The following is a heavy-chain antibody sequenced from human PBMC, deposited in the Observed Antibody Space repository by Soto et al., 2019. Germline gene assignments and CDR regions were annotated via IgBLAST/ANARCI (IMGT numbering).Heavy chain of an antibody. V-gene: IGHV5-51*01. CDR1: GDSFTSYW. CDR3: AKRGKESTRSFWFDP. CDR2: IYPGDSDT. D-gene: IGHD2-2*01. Sequence: PXDSLTISCKSSGDSFTSYWIALVRQMAGKGLEWMGIIYPGDSDTRYSPSFQGQVTISVDKSISTAYLQWSSLKASDTAIYYCAKRGKESTRSFWFDPWGQATLVTVPS. J-gene: IGHJ5*02.